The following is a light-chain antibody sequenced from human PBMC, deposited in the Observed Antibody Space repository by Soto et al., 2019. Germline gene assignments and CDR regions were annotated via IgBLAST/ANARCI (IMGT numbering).Light chain of an antibody. Sequence: EIVLTQSPGTLSLSPGERATLSCRASQSVSSSYLAWYQQKPGQAPRILIYGASSRATGNPDRFSGSGSGTDFTLTISRLEPEDFAVYYCQQYGSSLFTFGPGTKVDIK. CDR2: GAS. J-gene: IGKJ3*01. CDR3: QQYGSSLFT. V-gene: IGKV3-20*01. CDR1: QSVSSSY.